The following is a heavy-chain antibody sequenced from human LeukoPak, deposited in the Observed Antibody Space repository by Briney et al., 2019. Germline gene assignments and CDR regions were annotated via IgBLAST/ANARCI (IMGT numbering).Heavy chain of an antibody. D-gene: IGHD2-2*01. V-gene: IGHV1-69*13. CDR3: ASGVEYQLLQGNWFDP. CDR1: GGTFSSYA. J-gene: IGHJ5*02. CDR2: IIPIFGTA. Sequence: SVKVSCKASGGTFSSYAISWVRHAPGQGLEWMGGIIPIFGTANYAQKFQGRVTITADESTSTAYMELSSLRSEDTAVYYCASGVEYQLLQGNWFDPWGQGTLVTVSS.